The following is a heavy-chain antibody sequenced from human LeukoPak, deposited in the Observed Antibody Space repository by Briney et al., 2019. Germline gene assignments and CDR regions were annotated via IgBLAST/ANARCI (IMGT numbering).Heavy chain of an antibody. CDR1: GFTSNNYV. V-gene: IGHV3-23*01. CDR2: VSGRGSST. D-gene: IGHD1-1*01. CDR3: AKYTTPYYFDY. J-gene: IGHJ4*02. Sequence: GGSLRLSCEGSGFTSNNYVMNWVRQAPGKGLEWVSGVSGRGSSTYYADSVKGRFTISRDNSQNTVYLQMKSLRAEDTDIYFCAKYTTPYYFDYWGQGILVTVSS.